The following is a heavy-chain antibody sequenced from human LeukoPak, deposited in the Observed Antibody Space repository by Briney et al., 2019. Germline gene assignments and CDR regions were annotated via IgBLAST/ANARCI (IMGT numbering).Heavy chain of an antibody. Sequence: TGGSLRLSCAASGFTFSSYGMHWVRQAPGKGLEWVAVIWYDGSNKYYADSVKGRFTISRDNSKNTLYLQMNSLRAEDTAVYYCARSEYSSSFDYWGQGTLVTVSS. CDR1: GFTFSSYG. D-gene: IGHD6-6*01. CDR3: ARSEYSSSFDY. CDR2: IWYDGSNK. J-gene: IGHJ4*02. V-gene: IGHV3-30*19.